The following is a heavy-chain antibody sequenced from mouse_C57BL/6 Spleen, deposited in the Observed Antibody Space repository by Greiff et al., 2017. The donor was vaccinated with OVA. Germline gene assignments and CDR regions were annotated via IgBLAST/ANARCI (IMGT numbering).Heavy chain of an antibody. D-gene: IGHD2-5*01. CDR1: GYTFTEYT. CDR2: FYPGSGSI. V-gene: IGHV1-62-2*01. Sequence: LEKPGASVKLSCTASGYTFTEYTIHWVKQWSGQGLEWIGWFYPGSGSIKYNEKFKDKATLTAGKSSSTVYTALSRLTSEDSAVYFCASHDCACYSSPWFAYWGQGTLVTVSA. CDR3: ASHDCACYSSPWFAY. J-gene: IGHJ3*01.